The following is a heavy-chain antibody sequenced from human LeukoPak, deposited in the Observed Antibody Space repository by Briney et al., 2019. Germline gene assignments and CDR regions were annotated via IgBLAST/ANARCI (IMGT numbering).Heavy chain of an antibody. V-gene: IGHV4-39*07. D-gene: IGHD6-19*01. CDR2: IYYSGST. CDR1: GGSISSSSYY. CDR3: ARSSPAVAGSKARFYYYYYGMDV. J-gene: IGHJ6*02. Sequence: PSETLSLTCTVSGGSISSSSYYWGWIRQPPGKGLEWIGSIYYSGSTYYNPSLKSRVTISVDTSKNQFSLKLSSVTAADTAVYYCARSSPAVAGSKARFYYYYYGMDVWGQGTTVTVSS.